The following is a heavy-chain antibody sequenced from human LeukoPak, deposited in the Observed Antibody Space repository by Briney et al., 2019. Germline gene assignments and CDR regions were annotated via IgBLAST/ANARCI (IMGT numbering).Heavy chain of an antibody. J-gene: IGHJ4*02. Sequence: PSETLSLTCTASGDSISSYYWNWIRQPPGKGLEWIGYIHYSGGTSYNPSLKSRVTISVDRSKNEFSLKLSSVTPADTAVYYCARAASRYRGVYYFDNWGQGTLVTVSS. CDR2: IHYSGGT. CDR3: ARAASRYRGVYYFDN. CDR1: GDSISSYY. D-gene: IGHD6-19*01. V-gene: IGHV4-59*01.